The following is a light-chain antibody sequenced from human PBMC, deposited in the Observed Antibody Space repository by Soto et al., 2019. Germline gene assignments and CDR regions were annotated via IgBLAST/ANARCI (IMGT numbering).Light chain of an antibody. V-gene: IGLV1-51*01. J-gene: IGLJ3*02. CDR2: DNN. CDR1: SSNIGNNY. CDR3: AAWDSRLNWV. Sequence: QSVLTQPPSVSAAPGQKVTISCSGSSSNIGNNYVSWYQHLPGTAPKLLIYDNNERPSGIPDRFSGSKSGTSATLGITGLQTGDEADYYCAAWDSRLNWVFGGGTKVTVL.